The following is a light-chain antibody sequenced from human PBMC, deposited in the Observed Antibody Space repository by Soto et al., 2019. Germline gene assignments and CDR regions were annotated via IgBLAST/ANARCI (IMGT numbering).Light chain of an antibody. Sequence: DIQLTQSPSFLSASVGDRVTIACRASQGISSYLAWYQQKPGKAPKLLIYAASTLQSGVPSRFSGSGSGTEFTLTTSSLQPEDFATYYCQQLTSYPRTFGQGTKVEIK. J-gene: IGKJ1*01. CDR3: QQLTSYPRT. CDR1: QGISSY. V-gene: IGKV1-9*01. CDR2: AAS.